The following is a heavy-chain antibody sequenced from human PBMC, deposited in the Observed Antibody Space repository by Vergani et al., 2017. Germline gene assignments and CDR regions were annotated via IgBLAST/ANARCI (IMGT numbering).Heavy chain of an antibody. J-gene: IGHJ4*02. V-gene: IGHV5-10-1*03. D-gene: IGHD3-22*01. CDR3: ARPTYYYDSSGYYHGGYFDY. CDR2: IDPSDSYT. CDR1: GYSFTSYW. Sequence: EVQLVQSGAEVKKPGESLRISCKGSGYSFTSYWISWVRQMPGKGLEWMGRIDPSDSYTNYSPSFQGHVTISADKSISTAYLQWSSLKASDTAMYYCARPTYYYDSSGYYHGGYFDYWGQGTLVTVSS.